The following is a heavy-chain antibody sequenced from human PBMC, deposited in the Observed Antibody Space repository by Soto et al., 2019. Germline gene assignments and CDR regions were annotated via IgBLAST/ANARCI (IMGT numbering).Heavy chain of an antibody. D-gene: IGHD2-15*01. V-gene: IGHV1-18*01. J-gene: IGHJ4*02. CDR1: GYTFTSYG. Sequence: QVQLVQSGAEVKKPGASVKVSCKASGYTFTSYGISWVRQAPGQGLEWMGWISAYNGNTNYAQKLQGRVTMTTATSTSTAYMELRSLRSDDTAVYYCARDAPVCCPVVVVGDYWGQGTLVTVSS. CDR3: ARDAPVCCPVVVVGDY. CDR2: ISAYNGNT.